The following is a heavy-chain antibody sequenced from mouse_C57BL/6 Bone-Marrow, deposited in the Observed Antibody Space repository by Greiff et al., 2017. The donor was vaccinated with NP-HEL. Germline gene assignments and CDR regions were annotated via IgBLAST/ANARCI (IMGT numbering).Heavy chain of an antibody. J-gene: IGHJ2*01. CDR1: GYTFTSYG. CDR2: IYPRSGNT. Sequence: QVHVKQSGAELARPGASVKLSCKASGYTFTSYGISWVKQRTGQGLEWIGEIYPRSGNTYYNEKFKGKATLTADKSSSTAYMELRSLTSEDSAVYFCARRRTTTVVATPDDWGQGTTLTVSS. D-gene: IGHD1-1*01. V-gene: IGHV1-81*01. CDR3: ARRRTTTVVATPDD.